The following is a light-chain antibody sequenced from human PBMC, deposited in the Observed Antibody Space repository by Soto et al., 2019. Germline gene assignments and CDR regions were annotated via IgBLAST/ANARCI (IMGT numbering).Light chain of an antibody. CDR3: SSYTSSSTLGHVV. J-gene: IGLJ2*01. Sequence: QSALTQPASVSGSPGQSITISCTGTSSDVGGYNYVSWYQQHPGKAPKFMIYDVSNRPSGVSNRFSGSKSGNTASLTISGLQAEDEAEYDCSSYTSSSTLGHVVFGGGTKLTVL. CDR2: DVS. CDR1: SSDVGGYNY. V-gene: IGLV2-14*01.